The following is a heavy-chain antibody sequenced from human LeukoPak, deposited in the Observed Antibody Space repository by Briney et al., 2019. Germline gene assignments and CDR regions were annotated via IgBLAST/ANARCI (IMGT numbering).Heavy chain of an antibody. V-gene: IGHV1-46*01. CDR1: GYTFSSYY. J-gene: IGHJ6*02. CDR2: INPSGGST. D-gene: IGHD2-15*01. CDR3: ARETPHCSGGSCYSHYYGMDV. Sequence: GASVKVSCKASGYTFSSYYMHWVRQAPGQGLEWMGIINPSGGSTSYAQKFQGRVTMTRDTSTSTVYMELSSLRSADTAVYYCARETPHCSGGSCYSHYYGMDVWGQGTTVTVSS.